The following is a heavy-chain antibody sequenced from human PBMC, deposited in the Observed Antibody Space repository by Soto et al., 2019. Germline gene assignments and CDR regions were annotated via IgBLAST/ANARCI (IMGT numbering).Heavy chain of an antibody. CDR2: IIPIFGTA. J-gene: IGHJ6*02. CDR1: GGTFSSYA. D-gene: IGHD2-2*02. V-gene: IGHV1-69*13. CDR3: AREDIAVVTDAIRIYGMDV. Sequence: SVKVSCKASGGTFSSYAISWVRQAPGQGLEWMGGIIPIFGTANYAQKFQGRVTITADESTSTAYMELSSLRSEDTAVYYCAREDIAVVTDAIRIYGMDVWGQGTTVTVSS.